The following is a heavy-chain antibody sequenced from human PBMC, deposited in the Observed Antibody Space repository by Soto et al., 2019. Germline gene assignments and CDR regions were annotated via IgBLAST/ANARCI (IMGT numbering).Heavy chain of an antibody. D-gene: IGHD2-15*01. CDR3: ARDKKYCSGGRCYTLYYLDY. CDR1: GFTFSDYY. J-gene: IGHJ4*02. V-gene: IGHV3-11*01. CDR2: ISSSGSTI. Sequence: GGSLRLSCAASGFTFSDYYMSWIRQAPGKGLEWVSYISSSGSTIYYADSVKGRFTISRDNAKNSLYLRMNSLRAEDTAVYYCARDKKYCSGGRCYTLYYLDYWCQGT.